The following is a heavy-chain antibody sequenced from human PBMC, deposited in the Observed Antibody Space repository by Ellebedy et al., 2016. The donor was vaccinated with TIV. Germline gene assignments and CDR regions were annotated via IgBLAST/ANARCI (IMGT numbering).Heavy chain of an antibody. V-gene: IGHV4-39*01. CDR1: GGSVSSGSYY. J-gene: IGHJ4*02. CDR3: ARTTPDYYGSGRRDFDY. D-gene: IGHD3-10*01. Sequence: MPSETLSLTCTVSGGSVSSGSYYWGWIRQPPGKGLEWIGSIYYSGSTYYNPSLKSRVTISVDTSKNQFSLKLSSVTAADTAVYYCARTTPDYYGSGRRDFDYWGQGTLVTVSS. CDR2: IYYSGST.